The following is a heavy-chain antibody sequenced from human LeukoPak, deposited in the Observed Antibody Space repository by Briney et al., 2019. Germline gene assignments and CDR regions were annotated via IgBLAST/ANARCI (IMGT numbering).Heavy chain of an antibody. V-gene: IGHV1-24*01. J-gene: IGHJ4*02. CDR3: ATWQYGSGSYYNLDY. Sequence: ASVKVSCKVSGYTLTELSMHWVRQAPGKGLEWMGGFDPEDGETIYAQKFQGRVTMTEDTSTDTAYMELSSLRSEDTAVYYCATWQYGSGSYYNLDYWGQGTLVTVSS. D-gene: IGHD3-10*01. CDR1: GYTLTELS. CDR2: FDPEDGET.